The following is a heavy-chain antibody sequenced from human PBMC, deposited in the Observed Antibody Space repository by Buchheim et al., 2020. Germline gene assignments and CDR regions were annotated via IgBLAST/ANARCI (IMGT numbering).Heavy chain of an antibody. CDR1: GFTFSTYW. Sequence: EVQLVESGGGLVQPGGSLRLSCAASGFTFSTYWMSWVRQAPGKGLEWVANIKEDGSDKYYVDSVKGRFTVSRDNAQNSLYLQLNSLRSEDTAVYYCARDFWWLWDYWGQGTL. CDR3: ARDFWWLWDY. CDR2: IKEDGSDK. D-gene: IGHD2-15*01. J-gene: IGHJ4*02. V-gene: IGHV3-7*01.